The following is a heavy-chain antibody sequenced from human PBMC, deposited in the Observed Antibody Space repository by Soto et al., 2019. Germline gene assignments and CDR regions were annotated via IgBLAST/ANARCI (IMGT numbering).Heavy chain of an antibody. CDR2: ISPYNGNT. J-gene: IGHJ2*01. CDR1: GYTFTNYG. D-gene: IGHD2-2*01. Sequence: GPSVKVSCKASGYTFTNYGISWVRQAPGQGLEWMGWISPYNGNTKYPQKLQGRVTMTTDTSTRTSYMELRSLRSDDTAVYFCARDGDRCTSTRCSPWPDTHFDLWGRGTLVTVSS. CDR3: ARDGDRCTSTRCSPWPDTHFDL. V-gene: IGHV1-18*01.